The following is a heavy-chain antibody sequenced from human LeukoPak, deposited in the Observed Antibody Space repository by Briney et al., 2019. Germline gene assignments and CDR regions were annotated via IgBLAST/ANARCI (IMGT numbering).Heavy chain of an antibody. CDR1: GGSISSSSYY. V-gene: IGHV4-61*05. Sequence: SETLSLTCTVSGGSISSSSYYWGWIRQPPGKGLEWIGYIYYSGSTNYNPSLKSRVTISVDTSKNQFSLKLSSVTAADTAVYYCARRRKRGSYNVPGAFDIWGQGTMVTVSS. CDR3: ARRRKRGSYNVPGAFDI. CDR2: IYYSGST. J-gene: IGHJ3*02. D-gene: IGHD1-26*01.